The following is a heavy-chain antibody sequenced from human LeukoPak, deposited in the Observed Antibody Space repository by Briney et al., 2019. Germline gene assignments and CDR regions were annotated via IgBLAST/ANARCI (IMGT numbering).Heavy chain of an antibody. J-gene: IGHJ3*02. CDR2: INHSGST. CDR1: GGSISSGGYY. Sequence: PSETLSLTCTVSGGSISSGGYYWSWIRQPPGKGLEWIGEINHSGSTNYNPSLKSRVTISVDTSKNQFSLKLSSVTAADTAVYYCATLSERRVIAARRTAFDIWGQGTMVTVSS. D-gene: IGHD6-6*01. CDR3: ATLSERRVIAARRTAFDI. V-gene: IGHV4-39*07.